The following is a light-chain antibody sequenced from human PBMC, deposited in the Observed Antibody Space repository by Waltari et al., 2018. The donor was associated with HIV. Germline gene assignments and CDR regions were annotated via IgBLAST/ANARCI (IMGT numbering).Light chain of an antibody. V-gene: IGLV1-44*01. Sequence: QSVLTQPPSASGTPGQRVTISCSGSSSNIGGNSVNWYQHLPGTAPKLLIYSNNERPSGVPDRFSGCKSGTSASLAISGLQSEDEADYYCAAWDDSLDGPVFGGGTK. CDR1: SSNIGGNS. CDR2: SNN. CDR3: AAWDDSLDGPV. J-gene: IGLJ3*02.